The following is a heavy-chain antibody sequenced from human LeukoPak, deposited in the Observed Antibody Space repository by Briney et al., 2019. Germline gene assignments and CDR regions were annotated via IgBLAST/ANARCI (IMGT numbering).Heavy chain of an antibody. V-gene: IGHV1-2*02. J-gene: IGHJ4*02. Sequence: ASVKVSCKASGYTFTGYYMHWVRQAPGQGLEGMGWTNPNSGGTNYAQKFQGRVTMTRDTSISTAYMELSRLRSDDTAVYYCARSGCSSTSCYDYFDYWGQGTLVTVSS. CDR3: ARSGCSSTSCYDYFDY. D-gene: IGHD2-2*01. CDR1: GYTFTGYY. CDR2: TNPNSGGT.